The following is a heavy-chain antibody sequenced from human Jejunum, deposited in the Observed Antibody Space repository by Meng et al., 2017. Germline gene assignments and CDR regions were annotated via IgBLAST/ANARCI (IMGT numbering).Heavy chain of an antibody. CDR1: GGSISTSDW. CDR2: IHHSGST. Sequence: QVLMQESRPGLLKPSGTLSLTCAVSGGSISTSDWWSWVRQPPGKGLEWIGEIHHSGSTNYNPSLKSRVTISVDKSKNQFSLKLNSVTAADTAVYYCAREWSGSYRHFDYWGQGTLVTVSS. CDR3: AREWSGSYRHFDY. J-gene: IGHJ4*02. V-gene: IGHV4-4*02. D-gene: IGHD1-26*01.